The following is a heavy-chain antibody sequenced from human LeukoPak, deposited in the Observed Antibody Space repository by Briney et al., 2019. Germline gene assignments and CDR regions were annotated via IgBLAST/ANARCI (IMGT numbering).Heavy chain of an antibody. CDR1: GFTFSNSA. Sequence: GGSLRLSCAASGFTFSNSAMSWVRQAPGKGLEWVSTLSGSGVTTYYADSVKGRFTIAKDNSKSTLYLQMIRLRAAETAVYYCAKVIYRSGWSYFDFWGHGTLVTVSS. V-gene: IGHV3-23*01. CDR2: LSGSGVTT. J-gene: IGHJ4*01. D-gene: IGHD6-19*01. CDR3: AKVIYRSGWSYFDF.